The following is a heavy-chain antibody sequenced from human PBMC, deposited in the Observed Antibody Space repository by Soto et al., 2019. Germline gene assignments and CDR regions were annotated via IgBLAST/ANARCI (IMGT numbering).Heavy chain of an antibody. CDR3: ARGSSGPYDYIWGSYRYTHPRSTFDY. J-gene: IGHJ4*02. Sequence: SETLSLTCAVYGGSFSGYYWSWIRQPPGKGLEWIGEINHSGSTNYNPSLKSRVTISVDTSKNQFSLKLSSVTAADTAVYYCARGSSGPYDYIWGSYRYTHPRSTFDYWGQGTLVTVSS. D-gene: IGHD3-16*02. CDR1: GGSFSGYY. V-gene: IGHV4-34*01. CDR2: INHSGST.